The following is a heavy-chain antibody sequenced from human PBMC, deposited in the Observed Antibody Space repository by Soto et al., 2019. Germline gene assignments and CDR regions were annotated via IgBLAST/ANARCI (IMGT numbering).Heavy chain of an antibody. CDR1: GGSIRRYY. J-gene: IGHJ6*03. CDR2: IYYSGST. D-gene: IGHD3-9*01. Sequence: SGNLALTGTVFGGSIRRYYWSWVRETTRKGVGWVGYIYYSGSTNYHPSLKSRVTISVATSKNQFSLKLSSVTAADTAVYYCARGGSSYYDILTGYYYYYYMDVWGKGTTVTVSS. CDR3: ARGGSSYYDILTGYYYYYYMDV. V-gene: IGHV4-59*12.